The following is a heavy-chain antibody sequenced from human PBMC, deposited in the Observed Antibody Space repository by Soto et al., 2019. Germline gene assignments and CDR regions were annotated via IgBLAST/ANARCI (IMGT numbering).Heavy chain of an antibody. V-gene: IGHV4-31*03. CDR3: ARAGSGSGSGVPDY. Sequence: SETLSLTCTVSGGSISSGGYYWSWIRQHPGKGLEWIGYIYYSGSTYYNPSLKSRVTISVDTSKNQFSLKLSSVTAADTAVYYCARAGSGSGSGVPDYWGQGTLVTGLL. CDR1: GGSISSGGYY. D-gene: IGHD6-19*01. J-gene: IGHJ4*02. CDR2: IYYSGST.